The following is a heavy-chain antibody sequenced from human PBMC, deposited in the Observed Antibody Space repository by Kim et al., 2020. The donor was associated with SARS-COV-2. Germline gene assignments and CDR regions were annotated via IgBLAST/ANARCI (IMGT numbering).Heavy chain of an antibody. V-gene: IGHV3-23*01. Sequence: GGSLRLSCAASGFTFSSYAMSWVRQAPGKGLEWVSAMSGSGGSTYYADSVKGRFTISRDNSKNTLYLQMNSLRAEDTAVDYCAKAGLDILPGYAGIDVWGQGTTVTVSS. CDR3: AKAGLDILPGYAGIDV. J-gene: IGHJ6*02. CDR1: GFTFSSYA. CDR2: MSGSGGST. D-gene: IGHD3-9*01.